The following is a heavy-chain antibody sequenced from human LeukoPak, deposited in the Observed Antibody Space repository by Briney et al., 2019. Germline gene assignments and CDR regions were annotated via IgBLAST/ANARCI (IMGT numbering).Heavy chain of an antibody. Sequence: ASVKVSCKASGYTFTGYYMHWVRQAPGQGLEWMGRINPNSGGTNYAQKFQGRVTMTRDTSISTAYMELSRLRSDDTAVYYCAQGSSIGYYWYYFDYWGQGTLVTVSS. CDR2: INPNSGGT. D-gene: IGHD3-22*01. CDR3: AQGSSIGYYWYYFDY. V-gene: IGHV1-2*06. J-gene: IGHJ4*02. CDR1: GYTFTGYY.